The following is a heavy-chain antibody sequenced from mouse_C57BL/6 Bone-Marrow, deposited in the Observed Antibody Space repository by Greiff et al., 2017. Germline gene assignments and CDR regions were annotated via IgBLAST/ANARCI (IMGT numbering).Heavy chain of an antibody. CDR2: ISSGCSTI. J-gene: IGHJ4*01. CDR3: ARLNAMDY. CDR1: GFTFSDYG. Sequence: EVQVVESGGGLVKPGGSLKLSCAASGFTFSDYGMHWVRQAPEKGLEWVAYISSGCSTIYYADTVKGRFTISRDNAKNTLFLQMTSLRSEDTAMYYCARLNAMDYRGQGTSVTVSS. V-gene: IGHV5-17*01.